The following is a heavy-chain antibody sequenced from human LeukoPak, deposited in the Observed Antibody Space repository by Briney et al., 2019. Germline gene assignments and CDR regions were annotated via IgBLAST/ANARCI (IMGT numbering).Heavy chain of an antibody. J-gene: IGHJ5*02. CDR1: GGSFSGYY. CDR2: IYHSGST. D-gene: IGHD2-8*01. Sequence: NPSETLSLTCAVYGGSFSGYYWSWIRQPPGKGLEWIGYIYHSGSTYYNPSLKSRVTISVDRSKNQFSLKLSSVTAADTAVYYCAREMVNGNWFDPWGQGTLVTVSS. V-gene: IGHV4-34*01. CDR3: AREMVNGNWFDP.